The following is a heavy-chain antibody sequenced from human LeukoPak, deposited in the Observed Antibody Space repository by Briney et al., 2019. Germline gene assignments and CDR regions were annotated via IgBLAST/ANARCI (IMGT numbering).Heavy chain of an antibody. CDR2: ISAYNGNT. CDR1: GYTFTSYG. D-gene: IGHD3-22*01. CDR3: EWFDFRYGMDV. Sequence: ASVNVSCKASGYTFTSYGISWVRQAPGQGLEWMGWISAYNGNTNYAQKLQGRVTMTTDTSTSTAYMELRSLRSDDTAVYYCEWFDFRYGMDVWGQGTTVTVSS. V-gene: IGHV1-18*01. J-gene: IGHJ6*02.